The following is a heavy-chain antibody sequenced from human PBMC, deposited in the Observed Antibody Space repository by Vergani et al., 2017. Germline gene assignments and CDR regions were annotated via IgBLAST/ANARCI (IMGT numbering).Heavy chain of an antibody. V-gene: IGHV1-69*02. J-gene: IGHJ4*02. Sequence: QVQLVQSGAEVKKPGSSVKVSCKASGGTFSSSTISWVRQAPGQGLEWMGRIIPILGIANYAQKFQGRVTITADKSTSTAYMGLSSLRSEDTAVYYWARGVYYDSSCYYYGPFDYWGQGTLVTVSS. CDR1: GGTFSSST. D-gene: IGHD3-22*01. CDR3: ARGVYYDSSCYYYGPFDY. CDR2: IIPILGIA.